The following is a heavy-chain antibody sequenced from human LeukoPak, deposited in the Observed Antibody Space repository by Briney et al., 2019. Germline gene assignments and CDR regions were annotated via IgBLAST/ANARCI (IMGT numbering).Heavy chain of an antibody. D-gene: IGHD3-10*01. CDR3: AVDPYGSGSSYFDY. V-gene: IGHV5-51*01. Sequence: GESLKISCKGSGYRFTNYWIGWLRQMPGKGLEWMGIIYPGDSDTRYSPSFQGQVTISADKSISTAYLQWSSLKASDTAMYYCAVDPYGSGSSYFDYWGQGTLVTVSS. J-gene: IGHJ4*02. CDR1: GYRFTNYW. CDR2: IYPGDSDT.